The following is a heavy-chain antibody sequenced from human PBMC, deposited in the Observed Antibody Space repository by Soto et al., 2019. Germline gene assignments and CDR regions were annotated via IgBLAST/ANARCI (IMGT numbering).Heavy chain of an antibody. CDR2: ISGSGGTA. J-gene: IGHJ4*02. V-gene: IGHV3-23*01. CDR1: GFTFSSYS. Sequence: EVQLLESGGGSVQPGGSLSLSCAASGFTFSSYSMHWVRRPPGKGLEWVSSISGSGGTAYYADSVKGRFSISRDSLVNTLYLQMNSLRAEDTAVYYCAKGRGQNWNSDYWGQGTLVTVSP. CDR3: AKGRGQNWNSDY. D-gene: IGHD1-7*01.